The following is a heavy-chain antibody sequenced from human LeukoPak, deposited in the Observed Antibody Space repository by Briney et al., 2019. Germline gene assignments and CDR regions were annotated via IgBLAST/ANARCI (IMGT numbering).Heavy chain of an antibody. Sequence: PGGSLRLSCAASGFTFSSYEMGWVRQAPGKGVEGVSGISDSGTRKYYAESVKGGFTISRDNIKNRLYLQMNRLRAGDRAVYYCAKDSRRPSGWYYFDYWGQGTLLTVSS. CDR3: AKDSRRPSGWYYFDY. CDR2: ISDSGTRK. V-gene: IGHV3-23*01. D-gene: IGHD6-19*01. J-gene: IGHJ4*02. CDR1: GFTFSSYE.